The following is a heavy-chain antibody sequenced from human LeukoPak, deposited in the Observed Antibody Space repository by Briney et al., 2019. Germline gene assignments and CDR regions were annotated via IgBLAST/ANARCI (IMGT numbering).Heavy chain of an antibody. CDR1: GGSFSGYY. Sequence: SETLSLTCAVYGGSFSGYYWSWIRQPPGKGLEWVGEINHSGSTNYNPSLKSRVTISVDTSKSQFSLKLSSVTAADTAVYYCASRNDFPDYWGQGTLVTVSS. D-gene: IGHD1-1*01. CDR3: ASRNDFPDY. J-gene: IGHJ4*02. CDR2: INHSGST. V-gene: IGHV4-34*01.